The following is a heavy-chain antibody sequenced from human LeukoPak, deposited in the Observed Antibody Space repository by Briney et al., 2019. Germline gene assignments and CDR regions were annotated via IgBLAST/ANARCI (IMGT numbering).Heavy chain of an antibody. CDR3: ARETSVARPDY. CDR2: INSDESST. CDR1: GFTFSSHW. Sequence: GGSLRLSCAASGFTFSSHWMHWVRRAPGKGLVWVSRINSDESSTSYADSVKGRFTISRDNAKSTLYLQMNSLRAEDTGVYYCARETSVARPDYWGQGTLATVSS. J-gene: IGHJ4*02. D-gene: IGHD2-15*01. V-gene: IGHV3-74*01.